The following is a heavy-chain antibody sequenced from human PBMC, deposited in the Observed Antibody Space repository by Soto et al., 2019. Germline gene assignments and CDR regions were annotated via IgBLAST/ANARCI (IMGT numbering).Heavy chain of an antibody. CDR2: IYWNDDK. CDR3: AHRRGSAGAFDI. Sequence: SGPTLVNPAQSLTLTCTFSGFSLSTSGVGVGCICQPPGKALEWLALIYWNDDKRYSPSLKSRLTITKDTSKNQVVLTMTNMDPVDTATYYCAHRRGSAGAFDIWGQGTMVTVSS. J-gene: IGHJ3*02. V-gene: IGHV2-5*01. CDR1: GFSLSTSGVG. D-gene: IGHD3-16*01.